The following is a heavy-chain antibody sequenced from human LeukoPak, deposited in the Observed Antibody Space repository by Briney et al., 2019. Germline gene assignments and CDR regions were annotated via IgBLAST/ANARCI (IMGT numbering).Heavy chain of an antibody. Sequence: SETLSLTCTVSAGSIGNYYWSWIRQPAGKGLGWIGRIYSSGNTNYSPSLKGRVTMSVDTSKNQFSLKLSSVTAADTAVYYCARRNSGSYHYYFDYWGQGTLVTVSS. D-gene: IGHD1-26*01. CDR2: IYSSGNT. V-gene: IGHV4-4*07. J-gene: IGHJ4*02. CDR1: AGSIGNYY. CDR3: ARRNSGSYHYYFDY.